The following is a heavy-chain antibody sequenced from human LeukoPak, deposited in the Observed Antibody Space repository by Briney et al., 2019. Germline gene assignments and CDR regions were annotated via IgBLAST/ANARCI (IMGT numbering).Heavy chain of an antibody. CDR2: IYHSGST. CDR3: ARSSMVRGVHFDY. V-gene: IGHV4-38-2*01. J-gene: IGHJ4*02. Sequence: PSETLSLTCAVSGYSISSGYYWGWIRQPPGKGLEWIGSIYHSGSTYYNPSLKSRVTISVDTSKNQFSLKLNSVTAADTAVYYCARSSMVRGVHFDYWGQGTLVTVSS. D-gene: IGHD3-10*01. CDR1: GYSISSGYY.